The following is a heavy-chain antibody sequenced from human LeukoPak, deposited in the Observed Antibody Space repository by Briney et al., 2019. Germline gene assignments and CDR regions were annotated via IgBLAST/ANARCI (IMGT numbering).Heavy chain of an antibody. CDR3: VSTRGP. V-gene: IGHV3-9*01. J-gene: IGHJ5*02. D-gene: IGHD6-6*01. Sequence: PGRSLRLSCAASGFTFDDYAMHWLRQAPGKGLEWVSGISWNSGSIGYADSVKGRFTISRDKAKSSVYLQMSSLRAEDTALYYCVSTRGPWGQGTLVTASS. CDR1: GFTFDDYA. CDR2: ISWNSGSI.